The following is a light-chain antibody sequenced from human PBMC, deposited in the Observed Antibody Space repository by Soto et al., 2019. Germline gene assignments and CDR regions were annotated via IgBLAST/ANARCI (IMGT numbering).Light chain of an antibody. CDR1: SGHSNYA. J-gene: IGLJ2*01. CDR2: LNSDGSH. V-gene: IGLV4-69*01. Sequence: QLVLTQSPSASASLGASVKLTCTLSSGHSNYAIAWHQQQPEKGPRYLMKLNSDGSHSKGDGIPDRFSGSSSGAERYLTISSLQSEDEADYYRQTLGTGLYVVFGGGTKLTVL. CDR3: QTLGTGLYVV.